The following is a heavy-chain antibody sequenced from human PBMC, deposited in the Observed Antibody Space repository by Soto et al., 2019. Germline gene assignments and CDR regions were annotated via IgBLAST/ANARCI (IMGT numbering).Heavy chain of an antibody. J-gene: IGHJ4*02. CDR3: PREGGSRYSSSFLEY. Sequence: PSQTVSLTCAISGDSVSSNSAAWNWIRQSRSRGLEWLGRTYYRSKWYNDYAVSVKSRITINPDTCKKHCSLHLNSVTPEETALYPCPREGGSRYSSSFLEYCRKGTRVTVSS. V-gene: IGHV6-1*01. D-gene: IGHD6-6*01. CDR1: GDSVSSNSAA. CDR2: TYYRSKWYN.